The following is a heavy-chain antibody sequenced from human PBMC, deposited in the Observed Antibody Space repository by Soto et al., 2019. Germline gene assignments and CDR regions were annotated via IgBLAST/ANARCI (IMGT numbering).Heavy chain of an antibody. V-gene: IGHV1-3*01. J-gene: IGHJ4*02. CDR3: ARSQGTYYYDSSGYYFDY. CDR1: GYTFTSYA. CDR2: INAGNGNT. Sequence: ASVKVSCKASGYTFTSYAMHWVRQAPGQRLEWMGWINAGNGNTKYSQKFQGRVTITRDTSASTAYMELSSLRSEDTAVYYCARSQGTYYYDSSGYYFDYWGQGTLVTVSS. D-gene: IGHD3-22*01.